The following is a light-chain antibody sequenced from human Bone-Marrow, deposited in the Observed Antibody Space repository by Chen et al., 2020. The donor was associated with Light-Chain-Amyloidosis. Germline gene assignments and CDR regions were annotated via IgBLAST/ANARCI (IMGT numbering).Light chain of an antibody. V-gene: IGLV3-19*01. Sequence: SSELTQDPAVSVALGQTVRITCQGDSLRSDYASWYQQKPGQAPVLVIYGKNNRPSGIPDRLSGSDSVNTASLTITGAQAEDEADYYCNSRGSSGNHVVFGGGTKLTVL. J-gene: IGLJ2*01. CDR3: NSRGSSGNHVV. CDR2: GKN. CDR1: SLRSDY.